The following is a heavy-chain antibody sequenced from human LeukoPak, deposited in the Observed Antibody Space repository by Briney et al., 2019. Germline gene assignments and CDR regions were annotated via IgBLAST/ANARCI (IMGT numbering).Heavy chain of an antibody. CDR2: IIPIFGIA. Sequence: ASVKVSCTASGGTFSGYAISWVRQAPGQGLEWMGRIIPIFGIANYAQTFKGRFTITTDKSTSTAYMELRSLRSEDTAVYYCARGGIVPAANHYYGMDVWGQGTTVTVSS. V-gene: IGHV1-69*04. CDR3: ARGGIVPAANHYYGMDV. J-gene: IGHJ6*02. D-gene: IGHD2-2*01. CDR1: GGTFSGYA.